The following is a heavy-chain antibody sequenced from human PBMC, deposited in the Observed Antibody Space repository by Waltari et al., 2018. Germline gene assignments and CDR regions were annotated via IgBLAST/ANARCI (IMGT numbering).Heavy chain of an antibody. V-gene: IGHV1-69*10. J-gene: IGHJ6*03. CDR1: GGTFSSYA. CDR2: ISPILGIA. CDR3: ARPGDSGDGGGYYYMDV. D-gene: IGHD3-16*01. Sequence: QVQLVQSGAEVKKPGSSVKVSCKASGGTFSSYAISWVRQAPGQGLEWMGGISPILGIANTAQKVQGRVTITADKSTSTAYMELSSLRSEDTAVYYCARPGDSGDGGGYYYMDVWGKGTTVTVSS.